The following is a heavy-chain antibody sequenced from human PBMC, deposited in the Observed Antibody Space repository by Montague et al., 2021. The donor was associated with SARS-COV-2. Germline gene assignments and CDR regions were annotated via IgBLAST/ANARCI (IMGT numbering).Heavy chain of an antibody. CDR3: ARFWGVYVDK. V-gene: IGHV4-59*01. D-gene: IGHD3-3*01. Sequence: SETLSLTCGFSGGSIRGYYWSWIRLPPGKPLEWLGYIYYTGKTNHNPSLKSRVTISVDTSRSQFSLRLTSVTAADTAVYFCARFWGVYVDKWCQGTLVTVSS. CDR1: GGSIRGYY. J-gene: IGHJ4*02. CDR2: IYYTGKT.